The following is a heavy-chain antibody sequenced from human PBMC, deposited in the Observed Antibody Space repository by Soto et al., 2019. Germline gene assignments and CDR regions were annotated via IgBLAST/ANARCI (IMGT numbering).Heavy chain of an antibody. J-gene: IGHJ6*02. D-gene: IGHD3-9*01. CDR3: AGRYFDYYYGMDV. Sequence: QPGWTLRLSCAASGFSFSTYEINWVRQAPGKGLEWVACISSSGNTVYYADSVKGRFNISRDNAKNSLYLQMNSLRAEDTAVYYWAGRYFDYYYGMDVWVHGTTVTVAS. CDR2: ISSSGNTV. CDR1: GFSFSTYE. V-gene: IGHV3-48*03.